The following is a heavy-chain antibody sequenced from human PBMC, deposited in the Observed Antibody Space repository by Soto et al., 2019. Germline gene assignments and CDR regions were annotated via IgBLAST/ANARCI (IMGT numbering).Heavy chain of an antibody. D-gene: IGHD3-22*01. V-gene: IGHV3-21*01. CDR1: GFTFSSYS. CDR2: ISSSSSCI. J-gene: IGHJ4*02. Sequence: GGSLRLSCAASGFTFSSYSMNWVRQAPGKGLEWVSSISSSSSCIYYADSMQGRFTISRDNAKNSLYLQMNSLRAEDTAVYYCARVHDSSGPCFGYWGQGTLVTVSS. CDR3: ARVHDSSGPCFGY.